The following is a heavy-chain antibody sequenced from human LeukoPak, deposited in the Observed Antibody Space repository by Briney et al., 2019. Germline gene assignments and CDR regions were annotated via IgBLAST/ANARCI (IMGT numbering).Heavy chain of an antibody. V-gene: IGHV4-39*01. J-gene: IGHJ6*03. Sequence: SETLSLTCAVYGGSFSGYYWGWIRQPPGKGLEWIGSLYYSGRTYYNPSLKSRVTISIDTSKNQFSLRLTSVTAADTAVYYCARRYCSGADCYGGDSYYYMDVWGKGTTVTISS. CDR1: GGSFSGYY. CDR2: LYYSGRT. D-gene: IGHD2-2*01. CDR3: ARRYCSGADCYGGDSYYYMDV.